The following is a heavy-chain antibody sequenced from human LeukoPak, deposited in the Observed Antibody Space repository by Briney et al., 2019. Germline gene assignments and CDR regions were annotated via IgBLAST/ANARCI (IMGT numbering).Heavy chain of an antibody. J-gene: IGHJ3*02. CDR1: GGSISSYY. CDR3: ARSCRILDIVATIRARLGGNGFDI. Sequence: PSETLSLTCTVSGGSISSYYRGWIRQPPGKGLEWIGSIYHSGSTYYNPSLKSRVTIAVETSKNQFSLKLSSVTAADKAVYYCARSCRILDIVATIRARLGGNGFDIWGQGTMVTVSS. D-gene: IGHD5-12*01. V-gene: IGHV4-39*07. CDR2: IYHSGST.